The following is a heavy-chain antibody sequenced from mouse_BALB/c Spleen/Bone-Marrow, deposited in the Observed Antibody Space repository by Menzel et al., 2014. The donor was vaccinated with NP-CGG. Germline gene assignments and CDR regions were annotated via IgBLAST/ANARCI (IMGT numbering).Heavy chain of an antibody. CDR3: ARELSRAMDY. D-gene: IGHD1-1*01. V-gene: IGHV1S135*01. J-gene: IGHJ4*01. CDR2: IDPYSGGT. CDR1: DYAFTSYN. Sequence: VQLQQSGPELVKPGASVKVSCKASDYAFTSYNIYWVKQGHGKSLEWIGYIDPYSGGTNYNQKFRGKATLTVDKSSSTAYMHLNSLTSEDSAVYYCARELSRAMDYWGQGTSVTVSS.